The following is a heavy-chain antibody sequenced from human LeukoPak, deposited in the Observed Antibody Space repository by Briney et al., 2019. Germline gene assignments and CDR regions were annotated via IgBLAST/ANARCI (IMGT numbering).Heavy chain of an antibody. CDR3: ARGGRLPRKYYFDY. CDR1: GYTFTNYY. V-gene: IGHV1-8*02. CDR2: MNPNSGNT. D-gene: IGHD4-11*01. J-gene: IGHJ4*02. Sequence: ASVKVSCKASGYTFTNYYIHWVRQAPGQGLEWMGWMNPNSGNTGYAQKFQGRVTMTRNTSISTAYMELSSLRSEDTAVYYCARGGRLPRKYYFDYWGQGTLVTVSS.